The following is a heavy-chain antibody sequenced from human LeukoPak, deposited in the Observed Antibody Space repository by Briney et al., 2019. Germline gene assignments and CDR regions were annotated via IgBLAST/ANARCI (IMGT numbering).Heavy chain of an antibody. V-gene: IGHV1-2*02. Sequence: ASVKVSCKTSGYGFTDYYMHWVRQAPGQGLEWMGWINPNSGGTSSAQKFRGRVTMTRDTSITTVYMEVSWLTSDDTAIYYCARADRLHGGPYLIGPWGQGTLVTVSS. CDR1: GYGFTDYY. J-gene: IGHJ5*02. D-gene: IGHD2-21*01. CDR3: ARADRLHGGPYLIGP. CDR2: INPNSGGT.